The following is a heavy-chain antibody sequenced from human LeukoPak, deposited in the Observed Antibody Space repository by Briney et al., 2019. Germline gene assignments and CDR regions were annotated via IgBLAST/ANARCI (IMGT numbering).Heavy chain of an antibody. CDR2: ISSSGSTI. CDR3: ARDPTYDSSGYWDY. CDR1: GFTFSSYW. V-gene: IGHV3-48*04. D-gene: IGHD3-22*01. Sequence: SGGSLRLSCAASGFTFSSYWMSWVRQAPGKGVEWVSYISSSGSTIYYADSVKGRFTIYRDNAKNSLYLQVNSLRAEDTAVYYCARDPTYDSSGYWDYWGQGTLVTVSS. J-gene: IGHJ4*02.